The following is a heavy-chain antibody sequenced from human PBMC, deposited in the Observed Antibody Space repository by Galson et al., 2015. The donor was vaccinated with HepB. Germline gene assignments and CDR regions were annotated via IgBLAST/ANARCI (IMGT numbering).Heavy chain of an antibody. CDR1: GYTLTELS. D-gene: IGHD6-13*01. Sequence: SVKVSCKVSGYTLTELSMHWVRQAPGKGLEWMGGFDPEDGETIYAQKFQGRVTITADKSTSTAYMELSSLRSEDTAVYYCARETAAAGTLVPQPGWFDPWGQGTLVTVSS. V-gene: IGHV1-24*01. CDR2: FDPEDGET. J-gene: IGHJ5*02. CDR3: ARETAAAGTLVPQPGWFDP.